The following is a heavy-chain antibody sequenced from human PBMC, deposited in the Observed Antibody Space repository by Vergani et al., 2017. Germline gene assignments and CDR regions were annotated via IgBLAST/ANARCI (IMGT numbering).Heavy chain of an antibody. CDR1: GYTFTGYY. D-gene: IGHD3-3*01. CDR3: ARAGITIFGVVIYYYYGMDV. Sequence: QVQLVQSGAEVKKPGASVKVSCKASGYTFTGYYMHWVRQAPGQGLEWMGWINPNSGNTGYAQKFQGRVTMTRNTSISTAYMELSSLRSEDTAVYYCARAGITIFGVVIYYYYGMDVWGQGTTVTVSS. J-gene: IGHJ6*02. V-gene: IGHV1-8*02. CDR2: INPNSGNT.